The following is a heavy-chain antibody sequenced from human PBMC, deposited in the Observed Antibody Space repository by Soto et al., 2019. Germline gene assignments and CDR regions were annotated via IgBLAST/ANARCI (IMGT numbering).Heavy chain of an antibody. V-gene: IGHV3-48*02. CDR1: GFTFSSYS. J-gene: IGHJ3*02. D-gene: IGHD3-22*01. Sequence: GGSLRLSCAASGFTFSSYSMNWVRQAPGKGLEWVSYISSSSTIYYADSVKGRFTISRDNAKNSLYLQMNSLRDEDTAVYYCARTYYDSSGYLPDAFDIWGQGTMVTVSS. CDR3: ARTYYDSSGYLPDAFDI. CDR2: ISSSSTI.